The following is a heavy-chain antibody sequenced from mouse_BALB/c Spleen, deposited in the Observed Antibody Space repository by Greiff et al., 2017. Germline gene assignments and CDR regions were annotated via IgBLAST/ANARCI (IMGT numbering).Heavy chain of an antibody. V-gene: IGHV14-3*02. D-gene: IGHD2-3*01. CDR1: GFNIKDTY. Sequence: VQLKQSGAELVKPGASVKLSCTASGFNIKDTYMHWVKQRPEQGLEWIGRIDPANGNTKYDPKFQGKATITADTSSNTAYLQLSSLTSEDTAVYYCARSHGYYPFAYWGQGTLVTVSA. CDR2: IDPANGNT. J-gene: IGHJ3*01. CDR3: ARSHGYYPFAY.